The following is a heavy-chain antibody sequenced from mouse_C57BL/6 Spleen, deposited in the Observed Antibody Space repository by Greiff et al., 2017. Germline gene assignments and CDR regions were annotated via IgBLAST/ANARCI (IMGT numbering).Heavy chain of an antibody. V-gene: IGHV1-22*01. D-gene: IGHD1-1*01. CDR3: ARWNYGSRDWFAY. Sequence: EVQVVESGPELVKPGASVKMSCKASGYTFTDYNMNWVKQSHGQSLEWIGYINPNNGGTSYNQKFKGKATLTVNKSSSTAYMELRSLTSEDSAVYYCARWNYGSRDWFAYWGQGTLVTVSA. CDR1: GYTFTDYN. CDR2: INPNNGGT. J-gene: IGHJ3*01.